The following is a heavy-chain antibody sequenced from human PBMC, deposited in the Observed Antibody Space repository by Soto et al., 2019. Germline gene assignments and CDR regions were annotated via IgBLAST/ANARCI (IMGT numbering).Heavy chain of an antibody. CDR1: GFTFSSHA. Sequence: EVQLLESGGGLVQPGGSLRLSCAASGFTFSSHAMSWVRQAPGKGREWVPAISGSGGSTYYADSVKGRFTISRDNSKNTLYLQMNSLRAEDTAVYYCAKRTVGWYFDLWGRGTLVTVSS. J-gene: IGHJ2*01. CDR3: AKRTVGWYFDL. CDR2: ISGSGGST. D-gene: IGHD4-17*01. V-gene: IGHV3-23*01.